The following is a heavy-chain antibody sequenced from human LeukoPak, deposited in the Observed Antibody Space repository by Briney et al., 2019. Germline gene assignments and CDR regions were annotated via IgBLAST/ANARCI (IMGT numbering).Heavy chain of an antibody. V-gene: IGHV3-53*01. CDR2: IYNGDTT. CDR3: AREGASSLVRGVIGY. J-gene: IGHJ4*02. D-gene: IGHD3-10*01. Sequence: QSGGSLRLSCAASGFTVSTNYMSWVRQAPGRGLEWVSVIYNGDTTHYADSVKGRFTISRDHSQNTLYLQMNSLRVEDTAVYYCAREGASSLVRGVIGYWGPGTLVTVSS. CDR1: GFTVSTNY.